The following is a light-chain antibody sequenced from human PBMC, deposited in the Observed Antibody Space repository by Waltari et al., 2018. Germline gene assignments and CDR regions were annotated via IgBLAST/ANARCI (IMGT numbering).Light chain of an antibody. CDR2: DAS. V-gene: IGKV3-20*01. CDR1: QSVSKY. J-gene: IGKJ1*01. CDR3: QKYGTLPAT. Sequence: TLSCRASQSVSKYLAWYQQKVGQPPRLLIYDASTRATGIPDRFIGSGFGTDFSLTISRLEPEDFAVYYCQKYGTLPATFGQGTKVEI.